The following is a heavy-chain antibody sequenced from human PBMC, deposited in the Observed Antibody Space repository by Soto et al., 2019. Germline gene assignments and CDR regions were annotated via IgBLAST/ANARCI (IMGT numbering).Heavy chain of an antibody. J-gene: IGHJ2*01. V-gene: IGHV4-31*03. Sequence: QVQLQESGPGLVKPSQTLFLTCTVSGGSISSGGYYWSWIRQHPGKGLEWIGYIYYSGSTYYNPSLKSRITISVDTSKNQSSLKLSSVTAADTAVYYCARRVTTGRWYFDLWGRGTLVTVSS. CDR3: ARRVTTGRWYFDL. CDR2: IYYSGST. D-gene: IGHD4-17*01. CDR1: GGSISSGGYY.